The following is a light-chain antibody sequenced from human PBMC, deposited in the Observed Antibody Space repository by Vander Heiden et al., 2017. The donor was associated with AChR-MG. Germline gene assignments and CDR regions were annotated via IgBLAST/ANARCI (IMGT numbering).Light chain of an antibody. CDR2: DAS. CDR3: QQFNNYPPALT. CDR1: QGISSS. V-gene: IGKV1D-13*01. Sequence: AIQLTQSPSSLSSSLGDRVTITCRASQGISSSLAWYQQKPGQAPKLLIYDASSVESGVPSRFSGSGSGTDFTLTISRLQPEDFATYYCQQFNNYPPALTFGGGTKVEIK. J-gene: IGKJ4*01.